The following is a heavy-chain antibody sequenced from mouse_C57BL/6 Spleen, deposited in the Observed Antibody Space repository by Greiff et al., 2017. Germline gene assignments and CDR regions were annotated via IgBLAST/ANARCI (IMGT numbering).Heavy chain of an antibody. CDR3: ARKGITTVDYAMDY. CDR1: GYAFSSSW. V-gene: IGHV1-82*01. D-gene: IGHD1-1*01. CDR2: IYPGDGDT. J-gene: IGHJ4*01. Sequence: VKLVESGPELVKPGASVKISCKASGYAFSSSWMNWVKQRPGKGLEWIGRIYPGDGDTNYNGKFKGKATLTADKSSSTAYMQLSSLTSEDSAVYFCARKGITTVDYAMDYWGQGTSVTVSS.